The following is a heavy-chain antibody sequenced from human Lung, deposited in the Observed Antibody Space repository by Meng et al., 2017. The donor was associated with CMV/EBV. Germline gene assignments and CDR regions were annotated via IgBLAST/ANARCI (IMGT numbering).Heavy chain of an antibody. V-gene: IGHV4-4*02. CDR1: GACITTTKW. CDR3: ARVREHTSLGNYWFDP. D-gene: IGHD3-16*01. Sequence: GACITTTKWWTWVRQPPGKGLEWVGEIDHSGNSNSNPSLKSRLTLSLDTSKNHLSLRMTSVTAEDTAIYYCARVREHTSLGNYWFDPWGQGTLVTVSS. J-gene: IGHJ5*02. CDR2: IDHSGNS.